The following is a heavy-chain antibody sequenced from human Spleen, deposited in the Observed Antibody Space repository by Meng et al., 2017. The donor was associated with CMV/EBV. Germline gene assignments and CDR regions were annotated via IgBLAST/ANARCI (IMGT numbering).Heavy chain of an antibody. V-gene: IGHV4-4*02. D-gene: IGHD2-15*01. J-gene: IGHJ4*02. CDR2: IYYTGTT. CDR3: ARESRLGYCSGGSCYAADY. Sequence: GSLRLSCAASGFTFSSYWMSWVRQAPGKGLEWIGNIYYTGTTYSCPSLKSRVIISLDTSMNQFSLKLNSVTAADTAMYYCARESRLGYCSGGSCYAADYWGQGMLVTVSS. CDR1: GFTFSSYW.